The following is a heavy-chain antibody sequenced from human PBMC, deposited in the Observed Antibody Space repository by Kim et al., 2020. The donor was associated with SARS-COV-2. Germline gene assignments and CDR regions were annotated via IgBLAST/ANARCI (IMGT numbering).Heavy chain of an antibody. CDR3: ARDPIDPSRRWEWFGEFYYYYYGMDV. D-gene: IGHD3-10*01. V-gene: IGHV7-4-1*02. Sequence: ASVKVSCKASGYTFTSYAMNWVRQAPGQGLEWMGWINTNTGNPTYAQGFTGRFVFSLDTSVSTAYLQISSLKAEDTAVYYCARDPIDPSRRWEWFGEFYYYYYGMDVWGQGTTVTVSS. CDR1: GYTFTSYA. CDR2: INTNTGNP. J-gene: IGHJ6*02.